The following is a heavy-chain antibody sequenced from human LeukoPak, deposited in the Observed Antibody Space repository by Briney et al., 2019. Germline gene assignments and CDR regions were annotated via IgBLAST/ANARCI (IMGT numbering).Heavy chain of an antibody. CDR1: GGTFSSYD. Sequence: ASVKVSCKASGGTFSSYDISWVRQAPGQGLEWMGGIIPIFGTANYAQKFQGRVTITADESTSTAYMELSSLRSEDTAVYYCARGLGGYHSTYYFDYWGQGTLVTVSS. D-gene: IGHD5-18*01. CDR3: ARGLGGYHSTYYFDY. CDR2: IIPIFGTA. V-gene: IGHV1-69*01. J-gene: IGHJ4*02.